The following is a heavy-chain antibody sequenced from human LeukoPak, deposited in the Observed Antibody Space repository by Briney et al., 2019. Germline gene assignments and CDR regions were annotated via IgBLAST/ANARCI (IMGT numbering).Heavy chain of an antibody. Sequence: QPGGSLRLSCAASGFTFSSYWMSWVRQAPGKWLEWVANIKQDGSEKYYVDSVKGRFTISRDNAENSLFLQMNSLRVEDTAVYYCAREWQGGIAAAGTRIEGDYWGQGTLVAVSS. CDR1: GFTFSSYW. J-gene: IGHJ4*02. V-gene: IGHV3-7*01. D-gene: IGHD6-13*01. CDR3: AREWQGGIAAAGTRIEGDY. CDR2: IKQDGSEK.